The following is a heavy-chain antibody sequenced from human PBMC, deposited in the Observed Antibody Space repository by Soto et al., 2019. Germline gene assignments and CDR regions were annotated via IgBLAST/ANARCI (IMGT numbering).Heavy chain of an antibody. Sequence: GGSLRLSCTSSVFSFISYAMSWVRQAPGGGLEWVSFVGGGGGTTFSADSVRGRFTISRDRSKNTLYLQMSSLRAEDTALYYCAKNQERELPRVIDFWGQGTLVTV. D-gene: IGHD1-7*01. CDR1: VFSFISYA. V-gene: IGHV3-23*01. CDR3: AKNQERELPRVIDF. CDR2: VGGGGGTT. J-gene: IGHJ4*02.